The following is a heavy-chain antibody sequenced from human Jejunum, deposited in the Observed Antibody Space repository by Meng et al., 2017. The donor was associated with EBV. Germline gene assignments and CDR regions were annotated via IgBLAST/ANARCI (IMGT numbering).Heavy chain of an antibody. D-gene: IGHD3-22*01. CDR1: EGTFSGYV. CDR3: ARDQGRDYDSSTYYTH. CDR2: IIPIFGRT. V-gene: IGHV1-69*06. Sequence: QVQLGQAGVEVKTPGVPVKVSCKASEGTFSGYVINWVRQAPGQGLEWMGGIIPIFGRTNYALEFQDRVTITADKFTSTVYMEMSSLKSEDTAVYYCARDQGRDYDSSTYYTHWGRGTLVTVSS. J-gene: IGHJ4*02.